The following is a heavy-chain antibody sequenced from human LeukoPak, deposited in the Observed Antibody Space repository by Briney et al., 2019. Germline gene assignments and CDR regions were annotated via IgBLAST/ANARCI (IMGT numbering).Heavy chain of an antibody. J-gene: IGHJ4*02. CDR3: ARDRGRSLTMTTFFDS. CDR2: ISAYNGDT. D-gene: IGHD4-17*01. Sequence: ASVKVSCKASGYTFTSYGISWVRQAPGQGLEWMAWISAYNGDTNSAQKFQGRVTMTTDTSTSTAYLEVRSLRSDDTAVYYCARDRGRSLTMTTFFDSWGQGTLVTVSS. CDR1: GYTFTSYG. V-gene: IGHV1-18*01.